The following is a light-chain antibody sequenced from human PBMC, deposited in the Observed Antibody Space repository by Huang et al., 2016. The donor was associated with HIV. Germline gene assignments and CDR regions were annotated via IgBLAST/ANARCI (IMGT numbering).Light chain of an antibody. Sequence: VLTQSPGTLSLSPGEGATLSCRASQSVSSAYLAWYQQKPGQAPRLVLYGASTRATGIPDGFSGGGSGTDFTLTISRLEPEDFAVYYCQLYGSSPPYVFGQGTKVEIK. V-gene: IGKV3-20*01. CDR1: QSVSSAY. CDR2: GAS. J-gene: IGKJ2*01. CDR3: QLYGSSPPYV.